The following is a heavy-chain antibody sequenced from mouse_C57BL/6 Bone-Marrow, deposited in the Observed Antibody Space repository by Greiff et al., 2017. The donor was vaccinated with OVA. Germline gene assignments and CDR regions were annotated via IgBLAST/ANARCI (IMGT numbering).Heavy chain of an antibody. D-gene: IGHD1-1*01. Sequence: EVQLVESGGGLVQPKGSLKLSCAASGFSFNTYAMNWVRQAPGKGLEWVARIRSKSNNYATYYADSVKDRFTISRDDSESMLYLQMNNLKTEDTAMYYCAYYYGSSYNDWGQGTTLTVSS. V-gene: IGHV10-1*01. CDR3: AYYYGSSYND. CDR1: GFSFNTYA. J-gene: IGHJ2*01. CDR2: IRSKSNNYAT.